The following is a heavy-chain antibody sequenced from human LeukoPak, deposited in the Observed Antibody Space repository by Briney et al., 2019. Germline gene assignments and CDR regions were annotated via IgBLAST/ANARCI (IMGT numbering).Heavy chain of an antibody. D-gene: IGHD5-24*01. Sequence: GGSLRLSCAASGFTFSTYSMNWVRQIPGKGLEWLSHISTGTKSYADSVKGRFTISRDNAKNSLYLQMDSLRDEDTAVYYCARDHNYAFDIWGQGTMVTVSS. CDR2: ISTGTK. J-gene: IGHJ3*02. CDR3: ARDHNYAFDI. CDR1: GFTFSTYS. V-gene: IGHV3-48*02.